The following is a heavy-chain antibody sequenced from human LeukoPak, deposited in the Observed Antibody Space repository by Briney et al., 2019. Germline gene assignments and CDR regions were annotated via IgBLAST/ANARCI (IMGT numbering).Heavy chain of an antibody. J-gene: IGHJ4*02. CDR1: GGSISSYY. D-gene: IGHD6-13*01. CDR2: IYYSGST. V-gene: IGHV4-59*01. CDR3: ARSGDGSSWYSYGLDY. Sequence: SETLSLTCTVSGGSISSYYWSWIRQPPGKGLEWIGYIYYSGSTNYNPSLKSRVTISVDTSKNQFSLKLSSVTAADTAVYYCARSGDGSSWYSYGLDYWGQGTLVTVSS.